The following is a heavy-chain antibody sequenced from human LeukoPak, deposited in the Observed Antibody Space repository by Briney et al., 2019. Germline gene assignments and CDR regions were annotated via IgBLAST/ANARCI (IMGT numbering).Heavy chain of an antibody. D-gene: IGHD6-6*01. CDR1: GFTFSSYG. J-gene: IGHJ6*02. Sequence: GGSLRLSCAASGFTFSSYGMHWVRQAPGKGLEWVAVISYDGSNKYYADSVKGRFTISRGNARNSLYLQMNSLRAEDTALYYCARCIATRTGYYYGMDVWGQGTTVTVSS. CDR2: ISYDGSNK. V-gene: IGHV3-30*03. CDR3: ARCIATRTGYYYGMDV.